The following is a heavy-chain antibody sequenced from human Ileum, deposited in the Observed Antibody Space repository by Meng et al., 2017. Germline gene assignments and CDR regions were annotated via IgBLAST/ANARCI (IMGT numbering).Heavy chain of an antibody. CDR1: GGSTSSNNYR. V-gene: IGHV4-61*02. J-gene: IGHJ4*02. CDR3: VRGFGTSVTAGAY. D-gene: IGHD4-17*01. CDR2: IFGSGST. Sequence: LRLSCTVSGGSTSSNNYRWSWIRQSAGRGLEWIGRIFGSGSTDYNPSLEGRVTISVGTSKNQFSLGLGSMTTADTGMYFCVRGFGTSVTAGAYWGQGTLVTVSS.